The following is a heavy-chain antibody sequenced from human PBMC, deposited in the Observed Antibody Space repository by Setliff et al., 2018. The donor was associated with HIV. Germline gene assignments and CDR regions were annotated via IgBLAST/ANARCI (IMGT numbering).Heavy chain of an antibody. J-gene: IGHJ3*02. CDR1: RGSISSFH. CDR2: ISNVGHT. V-gene: IGHV4-59*08. D-gene: IGHD1-20*01. CDR3: VRHAGARIGISDAFDI. Sequence: SETLSLTCTVSRGSISSFHWSWIRRPPGMGLEWIGYISNVGHTNCIPSLKSRVTISMDTSKDQFSLRLTSVTAADTAVYYCVRHAGARIGISDAFDIWGRGSMVTVSS.